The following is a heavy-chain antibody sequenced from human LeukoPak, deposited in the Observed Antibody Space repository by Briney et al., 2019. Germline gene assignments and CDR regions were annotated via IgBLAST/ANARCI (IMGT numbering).Heavy chain of an antibody. D-gene: IGHD3-10*01. Sequence: ASVKVSCKASGYTLTSYYMHWVRQAPGQGLEWMGIINPSGGSTSYAQKFQGRVTMTRDTSTSTVYMELSSLRSEDTTVYYCARDSPRVYYGSGSYYNALGYWGQGTLVTVSS. CDR2: INPSGGST. CDR3: ARDSPRVYYGSGSYYNALGY. V-gene: IGHV1-46*01. CDR1: GYTLTSYY. J-gene: IGHJ4*02.